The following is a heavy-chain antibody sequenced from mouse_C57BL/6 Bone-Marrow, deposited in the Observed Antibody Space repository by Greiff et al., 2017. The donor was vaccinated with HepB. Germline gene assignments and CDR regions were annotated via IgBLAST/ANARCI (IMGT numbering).Heavy chain of an antibody. CDR1: GYAFSSSW. Sequence: QVQLQQPGAELVMPGASVKLSCKASGYAFSSSWMNWVKQRPGKGLEWIGRIYPGDGDTNYNGKFKGKATLTADKSSSTAYMQLSSLTSEDSAVYFCARPLITTDAMDYWGQGTSVTVSS. CDR3: ARPLITTDAMDY. D-gene: IGHD1-1*01. J-gene: IGHJ4*01. V-gene: IGHV1-82*01. CDR2: IYPGDGDT.